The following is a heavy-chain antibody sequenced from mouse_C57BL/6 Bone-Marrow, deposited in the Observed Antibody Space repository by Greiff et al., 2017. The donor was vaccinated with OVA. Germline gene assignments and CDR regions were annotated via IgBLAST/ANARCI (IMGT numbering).Heavy chain of an antibody. J-gene: IGHJ4*01. CDR3: ARKGYYYGSSYRDAMDY. Sequence: QVQLQQSGAELARPGASVKLSCKASGYTFTSYGISWVKQRTGQGLEWIGEIYPRSGNTYYNEKFKGKATLTADKSSSTAYIELRSLTSEDSAVYFCARKGYYYGSSYRDAMDYWGQGTSVTVSS. CDR2: IYPRSGNT. CDR1: GYTFTSYG. V-gene: IGHV1-81*01. D-gene: IGHD1-1*01.